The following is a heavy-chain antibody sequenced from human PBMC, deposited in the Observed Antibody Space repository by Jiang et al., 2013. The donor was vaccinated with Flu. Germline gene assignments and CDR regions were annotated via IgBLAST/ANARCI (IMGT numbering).Heavy chain of an antibody. Sequence: GPGLVKPSQTLSLTCTVSGGSISSGSYYWSWIRQHPGKGLEWIGYIYYSGSTYYNPSLKSRVTISVDTSKNQFSLKLSSVTAADTAVYYCARGRVSCYLSCSYFDYWGQGTLVTVSS. D-gene: IGHD2-15*01. CDR2: IYYSGST. V-gene: IGHV4-31*03. CDR1: GGSISSGSYY. CDR3: ARGRVSCYLSCSYFDY. J-gene: IGHJ4*02.